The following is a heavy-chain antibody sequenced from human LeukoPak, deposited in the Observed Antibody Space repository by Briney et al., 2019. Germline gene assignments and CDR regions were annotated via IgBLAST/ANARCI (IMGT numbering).Heavy chain of an antibody. CDR1: GFTFSNYG. CDR3: AKDQSRYYYDSSGVGGFDY. V-gene: IGHV3-23*01. CDR2: ITGSGGST. J-gene: IGHJ4*02. Sequence: GGTLRLSCAASGFTFSNYGLSWVRQAPGKGLEWVSGITGSGGSTYYADSVKGRFTISRDNSKNMLYLQMNSLRAEDTAVYYCAKDQSRYYYDSSGVGGFDYWGQGTLVTVSS. D-gene: IGHD3-22*01.